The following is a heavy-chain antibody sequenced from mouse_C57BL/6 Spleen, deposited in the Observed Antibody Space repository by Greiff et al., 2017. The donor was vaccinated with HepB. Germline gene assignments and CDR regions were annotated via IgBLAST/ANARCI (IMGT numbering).Heavy chain of an antibody. D-gene: IGHD2-2*01. CDR3: ARPPPLYYGYDGYAY. CDR1: GFSFTSYG. J-gene: IGHJ3*01. V-gene: IGHV2-2*01. Sequence: QVQLQQSGPGLVQPSQCLSISCTASGFSFTSYGVHWVRQSPGKGLEWLGVIWSGGSTDYNAAFISRLSISKDKSKSKVFFKMNSLQADDTAIYYCARPPPLYYGYDGYAYWGQGTLVTVAA. CDR2: IWSGGST.